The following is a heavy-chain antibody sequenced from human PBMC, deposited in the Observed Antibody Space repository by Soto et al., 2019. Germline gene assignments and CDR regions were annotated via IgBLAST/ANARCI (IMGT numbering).Heavy chain of an antibody. J-gene: IGHJ6*02. V-gene: IGHV3-23*01. CDR1: GFTFSTYP. CDR3: VKAPGITASYYYYGMDV. CDR2: ISGSGIST. Sequence: GALRLSCAASGFTFSTYPMSWVRQAPGEGLEWVSGISGSGISTYYTDSVKGRFTISRDNSKNTVFLQMNSLRDEDTAVYYCVKAPGITASYYYYGMDVWGQGTTVTVSS.